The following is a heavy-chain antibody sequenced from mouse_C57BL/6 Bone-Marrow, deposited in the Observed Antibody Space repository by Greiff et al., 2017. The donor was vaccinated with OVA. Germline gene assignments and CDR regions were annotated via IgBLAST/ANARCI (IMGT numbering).Heavy chain of an antibody. CDR1: GYTFTDYY. D-gene: IGHD2-2*01. CDR3: ARSPLWLRRGAMDY. Sequence: EVQLQQSGPELVKPGASVKISCKASGYTFTDYYMNWVKQSHGKSLEWIGDINPNNGGTSYNQKFKGKATLTVDKSSSTAYMELRSLTSEDSAVYYCARSPLWLRRGAMDYWGQGTSVTVSS. V-gene: IGHV1-26*01. J-gene: IGHJ4*01. CDR2: INPNNGGT.